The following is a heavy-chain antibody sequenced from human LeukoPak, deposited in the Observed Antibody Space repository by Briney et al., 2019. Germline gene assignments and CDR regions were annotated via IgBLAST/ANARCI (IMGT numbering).Heavy chain of an antibody. CDR3: AKRRGLELLYYYYMDV. D-gene: IGHD1-7*01. V-gene: IGHV3-23*01. CDR2: TSSSDAGT. J-gene: IGHJ6*03. Sequence: GGSLRLSCAASGFTLSTYAMSWVRQTPGKGLEWVAATSSSDAGTYHADSVRGRFTISRDNSKNTLFLQMNSLRAEDTAVYYCAKRRGLELLYYYYMDVWGKGTTVTVSS. CDR1: GFTLSTYA.